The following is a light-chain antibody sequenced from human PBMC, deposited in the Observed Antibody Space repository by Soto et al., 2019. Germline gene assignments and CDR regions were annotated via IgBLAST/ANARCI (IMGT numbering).Light chain of an antibody. V-gene: IGKV1-5*03. CDR3: QQYDTYRT. CDR1: QSISSW. J-gene: IGKJ1*01. CDR2: KAS. Sequence: DIQMTQSPSTLSAFVGDRVTITCRASQSISSWLAWYQQKPGKAPKLLIYKASSLESGVPSRFSGSGYGTEFTLTISRLQPADFATYYCQQYDTYRTFGQGTKV.